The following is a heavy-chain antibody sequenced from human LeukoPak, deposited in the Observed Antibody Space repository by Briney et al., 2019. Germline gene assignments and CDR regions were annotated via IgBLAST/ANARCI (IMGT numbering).Heavy chain of an antibody. Sequence: GGSLRLSCAASGFTFSSYGMHWVRQAPGKGLVWVSRINSDGSSTTYADSVKGRFTITRDNAKNTLYLQMNSLRGEDTAVYYCGREDRSVLGNDAFDLWGQGTLVTVSS. D-gene: IGHD2-8*01. V-gene: IGHV3-74*01. J-gene: IGHJ3*01. CDR2: INSDGSST. CDR1: GFTFSSYG. CDR3: GREDRSVLGNDAFDL.